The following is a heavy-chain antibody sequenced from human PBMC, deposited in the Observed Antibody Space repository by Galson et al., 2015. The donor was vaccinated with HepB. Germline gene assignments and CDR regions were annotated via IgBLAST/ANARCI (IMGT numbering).Heavy chain of an antibody. J-gene: IGHJ4*02. CDR2: MNPNSGNT. CDR1: GCTFTSYD. V-gene: IGHV1-8*01. Sequence: SVKVSCKASGCTFTSYDINWVRQATGQGLEWMGWMNPNSGNTGYAQKFQGRVTTTRNTSISTAYMELSSLRSEDTAVYYCARGVNSQRASGPLRFLEWLFLYYFDYWGQGTLVTVSS. D-gene: IGHD3-3*01. CDR3: ARGVNSQRASGPLRFLEWLFLYYFDY.